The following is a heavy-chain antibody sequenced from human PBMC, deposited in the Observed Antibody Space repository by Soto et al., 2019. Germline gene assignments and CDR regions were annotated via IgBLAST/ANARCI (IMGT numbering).Heavy chain of an antibody. D-gene: IGHD2-15*01. Sequence: GGSLRLSCAASGFTFSSYAMSWVRQSPGKGLEWVSAISGSGGSTYYADSVKGRFTTSRDNSENTLYLQMNSLRAEDTAVYYCAKVEDIVVVVAATFDSWAQGTLVTVSS. CDR2: ISGSGGST. CDR3: AKVEDIVVVVAATFDS. CDR1: GFTFSSYA. J-gene: IGHJ4*02. V-gene: IGHV3-23*01.